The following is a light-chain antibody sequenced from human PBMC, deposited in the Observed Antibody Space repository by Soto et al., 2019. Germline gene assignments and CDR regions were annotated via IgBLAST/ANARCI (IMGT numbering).Light chain of an antibody. CDR2: HNS. CDR3: QSYDSGLSAFYV. CDR1: SSNIGAGYD. J-gene: IGLJ1*01. Sequence: QSVLTQPPSVSGAPGQRVTISCTGSSSNIGAGYDVHWYQQLPGTAPKLLIYHNSDRPSGVPDRFSGSKSGTPASLAITGLQAEDEADYYCQSYDSGLSAFYVFGTGTKLTVL. V-gene: IGLV1-40*01.